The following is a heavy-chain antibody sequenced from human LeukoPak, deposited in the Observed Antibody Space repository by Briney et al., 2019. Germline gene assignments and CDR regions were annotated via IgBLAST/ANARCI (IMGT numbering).Heavy chain of an antibody. J-gene: IGHJ4*02. D-gene: IGHD5-18*01. CDR1: GFTFGDYA. CDR2: IRSKAYGGTT. Sequence: PGGSLRLSCTASGFTFGDYAMSWVRQAPGKGLEWVGFIRSKAYGGTTEYAASVKGRFTISRDDSKSIAYLQMNSLKTEDTAVYYCTRSTRGYSYGYCDYWGQGTLVTVSS. CDR3: TRSTRGYSYGYCDY. V-gene: IGHV3-49*04.